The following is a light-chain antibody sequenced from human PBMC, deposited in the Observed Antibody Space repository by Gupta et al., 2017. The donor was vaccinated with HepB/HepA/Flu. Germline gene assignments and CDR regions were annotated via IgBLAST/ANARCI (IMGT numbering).Light chain of an antibody. Sequence: EKVMTQSPATLSVSPGERATLSCRASQSVSNQLAWYQQKPGQAPRLLIYGASARATGIPARFSGSGSGTEFTLTISSLQSEDFAVYYCQQYNNWPRTFGQGTKLEIK. CDR1: QSVSNQ. J-gene: IGKJ2*02. CDR3: QQYNNWPRT. CDR2: GAS. V-gene: IGKV3-15*01.